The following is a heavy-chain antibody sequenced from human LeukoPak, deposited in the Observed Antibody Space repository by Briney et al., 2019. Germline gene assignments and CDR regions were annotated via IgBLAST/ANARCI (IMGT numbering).Heavy chain of an antibody. V-gene: IGHV3-30*18. CDR2: IAYDGSIQ. CDR3: VKETAAMSSHWYFYD. J-gene: IGHJ4*02. D-gene: IGHD6-13*01. CDR1: GFTFSSYG. Sequence: HPGGSLRLSCAASGFTFSSYGMHWVRQAPGRGLEWVAVIAYDGSIQYYGDSMQGRFVISRDNSKNTLYLEMNSLRREDTALYYCVKETAAMSSHWYFYDWGQGTLVTVSS.